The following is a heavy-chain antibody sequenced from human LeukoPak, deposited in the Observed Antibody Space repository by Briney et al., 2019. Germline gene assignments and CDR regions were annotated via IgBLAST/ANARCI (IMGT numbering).Heavy chain of an antibody. Sequence: GGSLRLSCAASGFTFSSDSMNSFRQAPGKGLEWVSSISSSSSYIYYADSVKGRFTISRDNAKNSLYLQMNSLRAEDTAVYYCARGRHYYDSSGYLDYFDYWGQGTLVTVSS. D-gene: IGHD3-22*01. J-gene: IGHJ4*02. CDR2: ISSSSSYI. CDR1: GFTFSSDS. CDR3: ARGRHYYDSSGYLDYFDY. V-gene: IGHV3-21*01.